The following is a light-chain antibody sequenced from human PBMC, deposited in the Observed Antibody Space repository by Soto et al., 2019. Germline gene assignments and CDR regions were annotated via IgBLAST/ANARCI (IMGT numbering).Light chain of an antibody. CDR1: QSVSSTY. Sequence: EIVLTQSPGTLSLSPGERATLSCRPSQSVSSTYLAWYQQKPGQAPRLLIYAASSRATGIPDRFSGSGSGTDFTLTISRLEPEDFAVYYGQQFGSAPWTFGQGTKVEIK. CDR2: AAS. J-gene: IGKJ1*01. CDR3: QQFGSAPWT. V-gene: IGKV3-20*01.